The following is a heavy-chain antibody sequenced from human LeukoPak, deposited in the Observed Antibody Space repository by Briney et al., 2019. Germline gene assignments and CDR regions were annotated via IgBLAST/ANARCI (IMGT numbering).Heavy chain of an antibody. Sequence: GGSLRLSCTASGFTFGDYAMSWVRQAPGKGLEWVGFIRSKAYGGTTEYAASVKGRFTISRDDSKSIAYLQMNSLKTEDTAVYYCTAYYGAFDYWGQGTLVTVSS. D-gene: IGHD2/OR15-2a*01. J-gene: IGHJ4*02. V-gene: IGHV3-49*04. CDR2: IRSKAYGGTT. CDR1: GFTFGDYA. CDR3: TAYYGAFDY.